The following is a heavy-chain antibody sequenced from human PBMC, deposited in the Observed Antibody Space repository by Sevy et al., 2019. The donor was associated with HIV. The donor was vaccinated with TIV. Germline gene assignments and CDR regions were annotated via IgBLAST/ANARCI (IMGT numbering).Heavy chain of an antibody. V-gene: IGHV3-23*01. Sequence: GGSLRLSCAVSGFTFSTYAMSWVRQAPGKGLEWVSAISGSGGSSTYYADSVKGRFTISRDNSKNTLYRQMNSLRAEDTAVYYWAKDRDFWRAACYFDYWGQGTLVTVSS. CDR2: ISGSGGSST. CDR1: GFTFSTYA. CDR3: AKDRDFWRAACYFDY. J-gene: IGHJ4*02. D-gene: IGHD3-3*01.